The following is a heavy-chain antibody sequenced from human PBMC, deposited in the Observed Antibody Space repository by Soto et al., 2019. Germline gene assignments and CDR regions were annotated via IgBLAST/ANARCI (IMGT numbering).Heavy chain of an antibody. V-gene: IGHV3-30-3*01. Sequence: GGSLRLSCAASGFTFTNHAFHWVRQAPGKGLEWVAIVSYDGGNKYYADSVKGRFTISRDNSKNTVYLEMNSLRPEDTAVYYCARGIQLWLRLFDYWGQGTLVTVSS. CDR1: GFTFTNHA. CDR2: VSYDGGNK. CDR3: ARGIQLWLRLFDY. J-gene: IGHJ4*02. D-gene: IGHD5-18*01.